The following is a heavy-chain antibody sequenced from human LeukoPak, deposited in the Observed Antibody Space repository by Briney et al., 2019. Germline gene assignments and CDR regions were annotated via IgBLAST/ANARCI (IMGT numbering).Heavy chain of an antibody. Sequence: SETLSLTCTVSGGSISSSSYYWGWIRQPPGKGLEWIGSIYYSGSTYYNPSLKSRVTISVDTSKNQFSLKLSSVTAADTAVYYCARRVSLRFSRAPIMAGGQSRPSENLNWFDPWGQGTLVTVSS. V-gene: IGHV4-39*01. CDR1: GGSISSSSYY. CDR2: IYYSGST. J-gene: IGHJ5*02. CDR3: ARRVSLRFSRAPIMAGGQSRPSENLNWFDP. D-gene: IGHD3-3*01.